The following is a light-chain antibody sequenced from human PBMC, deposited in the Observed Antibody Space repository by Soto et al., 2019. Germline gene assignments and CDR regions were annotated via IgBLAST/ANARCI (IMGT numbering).Light chain of an antibody. J-gene: IGKJ1*01. Sequence: EIVMTQSPATLSVSPGERAALSCRASQSVSTNLAWYQQKPGQAPRLVIYGASTRATGIPARFSGSGSGREFTLTISSLQSEDFAVYYCQHYSNWPPWTFGQGTKVEIK. CDR3: QHYSNWPPWT. CDR1: QSVSTN. CDR2: GAS. V-gene: IGKV3-15*01.